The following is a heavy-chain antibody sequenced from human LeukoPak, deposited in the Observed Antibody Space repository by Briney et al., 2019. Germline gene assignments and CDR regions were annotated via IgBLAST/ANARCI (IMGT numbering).Heavy chain of an antibody. CDR1: GGSFSGYY. CDR2: INHSGST. CDR3: ARSRPYLYDYVWGCYRYTLDY. Sequence: PSETLSLTCAVYGGSFSGYYWSWIRQPPGKGLEWIGEINHSGSTNYNPSLKSRVTISVDTSKNQFSLKLSSVTAADTAVYYCARSRPYLYDYVWGCYRYTLDYWGQGTLVTVSS. V-gene: IGHV4-34*01. J-gene: IGHJ4*02. D-gene: IGHD3-16*02.